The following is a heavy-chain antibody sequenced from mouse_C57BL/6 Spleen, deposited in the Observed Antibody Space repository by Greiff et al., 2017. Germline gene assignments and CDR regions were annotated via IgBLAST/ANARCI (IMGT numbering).Heavy chain of an antibody. J-gene: IGHJ4*01. CDR2: INPNNGGT. V-gene: IGHV1-22*01. CDR1: GYTFTDYN. Sequence: VQLQQSGPELVKPGASVKMSCKASGYTFTDYNMPWVKQSHGKSLEWIGYINPNNGGTSYNQKFKGKATLTVNKSSSTAYMELRSLTSEDSAVYYCANLYYGSSYDYAMDYWGQGTSVTVSS. D-gene: IGHD1-1*01. CDR3: ANLYYGSSYDYAMDY.